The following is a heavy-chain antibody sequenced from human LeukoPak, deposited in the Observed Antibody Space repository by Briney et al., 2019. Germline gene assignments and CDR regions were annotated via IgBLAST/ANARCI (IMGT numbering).Heavy chain of an antibody. V-gene: IGHV1-18*01. J-gene: IGHJ4*02. CDR1: GYTFSSYG. D-gene: IGHD6-19*01. Sequence: AAVKVSCKASGYTFSSYGISAVRQAPGQGREGVGWISAYNGNTNYAQKLRGRVTMTTDTSTSTAYMELRSLRSDDTAVYYCAREIRYSSGWYLDYWGQGTLVTVSS. CDR2: ISAYNGNT. CDR3: AREIRYSSGWYLDY.